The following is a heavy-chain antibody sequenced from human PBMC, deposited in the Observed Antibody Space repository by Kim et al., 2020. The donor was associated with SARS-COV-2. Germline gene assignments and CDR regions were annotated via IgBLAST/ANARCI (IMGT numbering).Heavy chain of an antibody. V-gene: IGHV3-21*01. D-gene: IGHD6-25*01. J-gene: IGHJ4*02. Sequence: GGSLRLSCEASGFTFSRYEMIWVRQAPGKGLEWVSSISSNGDYIYHSDSVKGRFTISRDNAKNSLSLQMDSLRAEDTGVYYCARERQQNWGRGTLVTVSS. CDR3: ARERQQN. CDR2: ISSNGDYI. CDR1: GFTFSRYE.